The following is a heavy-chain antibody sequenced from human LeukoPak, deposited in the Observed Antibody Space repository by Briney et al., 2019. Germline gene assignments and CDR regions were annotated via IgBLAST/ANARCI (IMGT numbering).Heavy chain of an antibody. V-gene: IGHV4-59*01. J-gene: IGHJ4*02. D-gene: IGHD3-10*01. Sequence: SETLSLTCTVSGGSISSYYWSWIRQPPGKGLEWIGYIYYSGSTNYNPSLKSRVTISVDTSKNQFSLKLSSVTAADTAVYYCARARGGSFDYWGQGTLVTVSS. CDR1: GGSISSYY. CDR2: IYYSGST. CDR3: ARARGGSFDY.